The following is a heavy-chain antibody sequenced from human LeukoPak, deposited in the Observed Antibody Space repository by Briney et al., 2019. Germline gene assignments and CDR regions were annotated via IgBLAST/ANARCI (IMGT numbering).Heavy chain of an antibody. D-gene: IGHD6-19*01. Sequence: SETLSLTCTVSGGSISSYYWSWIRQPPGKGLEWIGYIYYSGSTNYSPSLKSRVTISVDTSKNQFSLKLSSVTAADTAVYYCARQPYSSGWRPLYYFDYWGQGTLVTVSS. CDR2: IYYSGST. V-gene: IGHV4-59*08. J-gene: IGHJ4*02. CDR3: ARQPYSSGWRPLYYFDY. CDR1: GGSISSYY.